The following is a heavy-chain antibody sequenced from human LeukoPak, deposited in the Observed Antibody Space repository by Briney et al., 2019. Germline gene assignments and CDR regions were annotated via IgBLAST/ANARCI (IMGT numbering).Heavy chain of an antibody. J-gene: IGHJ4*02. CDR3: ARRSGPDWIDY. V-gene: IGHV4-34*01. Sequence: SETLSLTCAVYGGSFSGYYWSWIRQPPGKGLEWIGEINHSGSTNYNPSLKSRVTMSVDTSKNQFSLKLSSVTAADTAVYYCARRSGPDWIDYWGQGTLVTVSS. CDR2: INHSGST. CDR1: GGSFSGYY. D-gene: IGHD1-1*01.